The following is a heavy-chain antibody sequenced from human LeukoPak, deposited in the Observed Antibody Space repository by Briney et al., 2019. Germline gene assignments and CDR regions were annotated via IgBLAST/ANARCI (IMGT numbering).Heavy chain of an antibody. CDR3: ARGRPYSASYYDSDY. D-gene: IGHD1-26*01. V-gene: IGHV4-4*07. CDR2: IYTSGST. J-gene: IGHJ4*02. CDR1: GGSISSYY. Sequence: RTSETLSLTCTVSGGSISSYYWSWIRQPAGKGLEWIGRIYTSGSTNFNPSLKSRVTMSVDTSKNQFSLKLSPVTAADTAMYYCARGRPYSASYYDSDYWGQGTLVTVSS.